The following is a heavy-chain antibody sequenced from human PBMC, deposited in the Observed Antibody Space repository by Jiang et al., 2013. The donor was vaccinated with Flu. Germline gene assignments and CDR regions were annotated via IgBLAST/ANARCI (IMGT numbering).Heavy chain of an antibody. CDR1: GYSISSGYY. V-gene: IGHV4-38-2*01. Sequence: PGLVKPSETLSLTCAVSGYSISSGYYWGWIRQPPGKGLEWIGSIYHSGSTYYNPSLKSRVTISVDTSKNQFSLKLSSVTAADTAVYYCVELGGYWGQGTLVTVSS. CDR3: VELGGY. D-gene: IGHD5-24*01. J-gene: IGHJ4*02. CDR2: IYHSGST.